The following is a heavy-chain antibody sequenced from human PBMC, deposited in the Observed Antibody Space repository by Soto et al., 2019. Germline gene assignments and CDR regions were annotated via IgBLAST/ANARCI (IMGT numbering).Heavy chain of an antibody. CDR1: GFTFSSYE. CDR3: ARDDAFDI. J-gene: IGHJ3*02. Sequence: GGSLRLSCAASGFTFSSYEMNWVRQAPGKGLEWVANIKQDGSEKYYVDSVKGRFTISRDNAKNSLYLQMNSPRAEDTAVYYCARDDAFDIWGQGTMVTVSS. CDR2: IKQDGSEK. V-gene: IGHV3-7*01.